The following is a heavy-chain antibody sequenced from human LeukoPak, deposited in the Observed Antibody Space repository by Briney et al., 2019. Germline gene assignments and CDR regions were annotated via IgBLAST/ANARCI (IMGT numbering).Heavy chain of an antibody. CDR2: ISAYNGNT. CDR1: GYTFTSYG. V-gene: IGHV1-18*01. Sequence: ASVKVSCKASGYTFTSYGISWVRQAPGRGLEWMGWISAYNGNTNYAQKLQGRVTMTTDTSTSTAYMELRSLRSDDTAVYYCARVGGYSYGDYYYYMDVWGKGTTVTVSS. CDR3: ARVGGYSYGDYYYYMDV. D-gene: IGHD5-18*01. J-gene: IGHJ6*03.